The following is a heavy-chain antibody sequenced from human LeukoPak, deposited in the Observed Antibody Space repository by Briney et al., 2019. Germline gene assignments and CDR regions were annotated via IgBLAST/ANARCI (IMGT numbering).Heavy chain of an antibody. CDR1: GFSFSSYP. D-gene: IGHD6-19*01. Sequence: PGGSLRLSCTASGFSFSSYPMNWVRQAPGKGLEWVSYINSGGNTIHYAGSVKGRFTISRDNARNSLYLQMNSLRVEDTAFYYCARGNRDSNGWSWGQGTLVTVSS. V-gene: IGHV3-48*04. CDR2: INSGGNTI. J-gene: IGHJ1*01. CDR3: ARGNRDSNGWS.